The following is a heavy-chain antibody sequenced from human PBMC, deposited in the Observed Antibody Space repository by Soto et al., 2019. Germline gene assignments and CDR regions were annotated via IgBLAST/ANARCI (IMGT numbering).Heavy chain of an antibody. CDR3: ATSSGIVGATMVY. Sequence: SETLSLTCTVSGDSITSPDFYWGWVRRPPGQGLEWIGNISYSGSTNYNPSLKGRLTISVDTSKNQFSLKLSSVTAADTAVYSCATSSGIVGATMVYWGQGTLVTVSS. CDR2: ISYSGST. J-gene: IGHJ4*02. D-gene: IGHD1-26*01. CDR1: GDSITSPDFY. V-gene: IGHV4-61*08.